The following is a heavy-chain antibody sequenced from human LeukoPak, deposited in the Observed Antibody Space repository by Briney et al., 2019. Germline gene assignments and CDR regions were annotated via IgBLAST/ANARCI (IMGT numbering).Heavy chain of an antibody. V-gene: IGHV4-59*08. CDR2: IYYSGST. J-gene: IGHJ3*02. CDR1: GGSISGDH. Sequence: SQTLSLTCTVSGGSISGDHWNWIRQPPGKGLEWNGYIYYSGSTNYNPSLKSRVTISIDTSKNQFSLKLTSVTAADTAVYYCARRNDFGIWGQGTMVTVSS. CDR3: ARRNDFGI.